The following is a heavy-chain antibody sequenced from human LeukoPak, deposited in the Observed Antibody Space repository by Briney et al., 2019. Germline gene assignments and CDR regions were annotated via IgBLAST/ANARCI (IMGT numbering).Heavy chain of an antibody. Sequence: PGGSLRLSCAASGFTFSSYGMHWVRQAPGKGLEWVAFIRYDGSNKYYADSVKGRFTISRDNSKNTLYLQMNSLRAEDTAVYYCAKDRSYYDILTGYYRETYYFDYWGQGTLVTVSS. CDR3: AKDRSYYDILTGYYRETYYFDY. CDR2: IRYDGSNK. CDR1: GFTFSSYG. J-gene: IGHJ4*02. V-gene: IGHV3-30*02. D-gene: IGHD3-9*01.